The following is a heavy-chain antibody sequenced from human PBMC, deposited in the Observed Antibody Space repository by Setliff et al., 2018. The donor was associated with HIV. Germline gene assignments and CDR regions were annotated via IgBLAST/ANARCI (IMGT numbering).Heavy chain of an antibody. CDR1: GGSISSSSHY. V-gene: IGHV4-39*01. J-gene: IGHJ5*02. CDR2: IYYSGST. Sequence: SETLSLTCIVSGGSISSSSHYWGWIRQPPGKGLEWIGSIYYSGSTYYNPSLKSRVSLSVDTSRNQFSLKLTSVTAADTAVYYCARRFYDFWSGYYNWFDPWGQGTLVTVSS. D-gene: IGHD3-3*01. CDR3: ARRFYDFWSGYYNWFDP.